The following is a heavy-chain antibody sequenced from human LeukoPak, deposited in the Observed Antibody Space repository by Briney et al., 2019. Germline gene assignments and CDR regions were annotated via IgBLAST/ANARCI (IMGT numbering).Heavy chain of an antibody. CDR2: IYYSGST. Sequence: SETLSLTCTVSGGSISSGDYYWSWIRQPPGKGLEWIGYIYYSGSTYYNPSLKSRVTISVDTSKNQFSLKLSSVTAADTAVYYCASRYCSSTSCDWEDYYYMDVWGKGTTVTVSS. J-gene: IGHJ6*03. CDR3: ASRYCSSTSCDWEDYYYMDV. V-gene: IGHV4-30-4*08. D-gene: IGHD2-2*01. CDR1: GGSISSGDYY.